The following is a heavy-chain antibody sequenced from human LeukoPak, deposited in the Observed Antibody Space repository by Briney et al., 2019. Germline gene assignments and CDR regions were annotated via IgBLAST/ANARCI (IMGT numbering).Heavy chain of an antibody. CDR1: GFTFSSYG. D-gene: IGHD3-3*01. CDR3: ARRAFFGVVMDAFDI. CDR2: IRYDGSNK. Sequence: GGSLRLSCAASGFTFSSYGMHWVRQAPAKGLEWVAFIRYDGSNKYYADSVKGRFTISRDNSKNTLYLQMNSLRAEDTAVYYCARRAFFGVVMDAFDIWGQRTMVTVSS. J-gene: IGHJ3*02. V-gene: IGHV3-30*02.